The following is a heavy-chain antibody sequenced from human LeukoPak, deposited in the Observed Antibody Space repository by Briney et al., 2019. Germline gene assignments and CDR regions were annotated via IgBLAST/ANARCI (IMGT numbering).Heavy chain of an antibody. J-gene: IGHJ3*02. D-gene: IGHD6-19*01. CDR2: IYYSGST. CDR1: GGSISSYY. CDR3: ARDIVAGTTDAFDI. Sequence: SPSETLSLTCTVSGGSISSYYWSWIRQPPGKGLERIGYIYYSGSTNYNPSLKSRVTISVDTSKNQFSLKLSSVTAADTAVYYCARDIVAGTTDAFDIWGQGTMVTVSS. V-gene: IGHV4-59*01.